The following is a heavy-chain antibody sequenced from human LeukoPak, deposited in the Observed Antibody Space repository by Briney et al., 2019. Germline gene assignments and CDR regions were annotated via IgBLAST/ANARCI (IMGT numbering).Heavy chain of an antibody. CDR3: ARVPVDTAMVDPSFDYYGMDV. D-gene: IGHD5-18*01. CDR1: GGSISSYY. V-gene: IGHV4-59*01. Sequence: NPSETLSLTCTVSGGSISSYYWSWIRQPPGKGLEWIGYIYYSGSTNYNPSLKSRVTISVDTSKNQLSLKLSSVTAADTAAYYCARVPVDTAMVDPSFDYYGMDVWGQGTTVTVSS. CDR2: IYYSGST. J-gene: IGHJ6*02.